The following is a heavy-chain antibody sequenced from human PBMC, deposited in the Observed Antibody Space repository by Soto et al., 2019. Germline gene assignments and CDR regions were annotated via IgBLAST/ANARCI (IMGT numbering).Heavy chain of an antibody. J-gene: IGHJ6*02. CDR1: GFSFGNFW. CDR3: ARGXYGSGSYYTSYCYGMDV. Sequence: GGSLRLSCTASGFSFGNFWMSWVRQAPGKGLEWVSVIYSCGSTYYADSVKGRFTISRDNSKNTLYLQMNSLRAEDTAVYYCARGXYGSGSYYTSYCYGMDVWGQGTTVTVSS. D-gene: IGHD3-10*01. CDR2: IYSCGST. V-gene: IGHV3-66*03.